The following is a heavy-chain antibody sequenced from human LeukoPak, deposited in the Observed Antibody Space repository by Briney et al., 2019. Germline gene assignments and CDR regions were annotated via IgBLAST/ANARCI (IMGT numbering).Heavy chain of an antibody. Sequence: GGSLRLSCAASGFTFSSYSMNWVRQAPGKGLEWVSSISSSSNYIYYADSVKGRFTISRDNAKNSLYLQMDSLRAEDTAVYYCAREHGSGVAGYYYYYMDVWGKGTTVSVYS. J-gene: IGHJ6*03. CDR2: ISSSSNYI. CDR3: AREHGSGVAGYYYYYMDV. CDR1: GFTFSSYS. D-gene: IGHD6-19*01. V-gene: IGHV3-21*01.